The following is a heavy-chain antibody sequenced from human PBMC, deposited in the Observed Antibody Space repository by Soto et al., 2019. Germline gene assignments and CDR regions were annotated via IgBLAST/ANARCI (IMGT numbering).Heavy chain of an antibody. CDR1: GGSISSSSYY. CDR2: IYYSGST. D-gene: IGHD2-15*01. V-gene: IGHV4-39*01. J-gene: IGHJ6*03. CDR3: ARHGYCSGGSCYSYYYYYMDV. Sequence: SETLSLTCTVSGGSISSSSYYWGWIRQPPGKGLEWIGSIYYSGSTYYNPSLKCRVTISVDTSKNQFSLKLSSVTAADTAVYYCARHGYCSGGSCYSYYYYYMDVWGKGTTVTVSS.